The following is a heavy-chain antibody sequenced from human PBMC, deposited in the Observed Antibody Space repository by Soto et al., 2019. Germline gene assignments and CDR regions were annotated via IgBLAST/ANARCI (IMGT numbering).Heavy chain of an antibody. CDR1: GFSLSTSGVG. V-gene: IGHV2-5*02. CDR2: IYWDDDK. Sequence: QITLKESGPTLVKPTQTLTLTCTFSGFSLSTSGVGVGWIRQPPGKALEWLALIYWDDDKPSSPSLKSRLTITNDTSKNQVVLTMTNMDPVDTATYYCAHSSSDSSGYYHFDYWGQGTLVTVSS. J-gene: IGHJ4*02. CDR3: AHSSSDSSGYYHFDY. D-gene: IGHD3-22*01.